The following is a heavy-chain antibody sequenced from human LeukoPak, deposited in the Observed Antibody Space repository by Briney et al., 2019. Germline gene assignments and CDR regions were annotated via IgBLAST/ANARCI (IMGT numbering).Heavy chain of an antibody. J-gene: IGHJ4*02. CDR2: IYYSGST. V-gene: IGHV4-59*08. CDR1: GGSISSYY. CDR3: ARVPGGLRGGFDY. Sequence: SETLSLTCTVSGGSISSYYWSWIRQPPGKGLEWIGYIYYSGSTNYNPSLKSRVTISVDTSKNQFSLKLSSVTAADTAVYYCARVPGGLRGGFDYWGQGTLVTVSS. D-gene: IGHD3-10*01.